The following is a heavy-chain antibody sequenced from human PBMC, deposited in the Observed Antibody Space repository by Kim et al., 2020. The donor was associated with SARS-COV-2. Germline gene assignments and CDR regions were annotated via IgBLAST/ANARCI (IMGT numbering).Heavy chain of an antibody. J-gene: IGHJ6*02. CDR1: GFTFSSYG. Sequence: GGSLRLSCAASGFTFSSYGMHWVRQAPGKGLEWVAVISYDGSNKYYADSVKGRFTISRDNSKNTLYLQMNSLRAEDTAVYYCAKENGGYCRSTSCYTPSYYYYGMDVWGQGTTVTVSS. D-gene: IGHD2-2*02. CDR2: ISYDGSNK. V-gene: IGHV3-30*18. CDR3: AKENGGYCRSTSCYTPSYYYYGMDV.